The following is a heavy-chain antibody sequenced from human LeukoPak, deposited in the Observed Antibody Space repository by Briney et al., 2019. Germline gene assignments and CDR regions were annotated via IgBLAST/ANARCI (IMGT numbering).Heavy chain of an antibody. D-gene: IGHD2-21*01. CDR3: ARVVSQAAPDWYMDV. CDR1: GYAIGSSHY. CDR2: VNFRGTS. V-gene: IGHV4-38-2*01. J-gene: IGHJ2*01. Sequence: SETLSLTCDVSGYAIGSSHYWGWIRQPPGRGLQWIGHVNFRGTSAYNASLRGRVTISIEASKNRFSLRLTSVTGADAAIYYCARVVSQAAPDWYMDVWGGGTVVIVSS.